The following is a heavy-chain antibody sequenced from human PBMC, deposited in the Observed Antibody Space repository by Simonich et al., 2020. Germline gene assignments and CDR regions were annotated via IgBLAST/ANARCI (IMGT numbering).Heavy chain of an antibody. CDR3: ASGWDWGFSHMSDY. CDR2: TNPTSGGK. J-gene: IGHJ4*02. V-gene: IGHV1-2*06. Sequence: QVQLVQSGAEGKKPGASVKVSWKASGYTFTGNYMHWVRQAPGQGLEGMGRTNPTSGGKNDAQKFQGRVTKTRDTSISTAYRELSRLRSDDTAVYYCASGWDWGFSHMSDYWGQGTLVTVSS. CDR1: GYTFTGNY. D-gene: IGHD7-27*01.